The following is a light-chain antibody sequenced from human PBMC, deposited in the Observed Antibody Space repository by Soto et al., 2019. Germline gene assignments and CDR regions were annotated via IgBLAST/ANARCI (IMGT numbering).Light chain of an antibody. Sequence: QSALTQPPSASGSPGQSVTISCTGTSSDVGGYDYVSWYQQHPDKAPKLMIYEVTKRPSGVPDRFSGSKSGNTASLTVSGLQAEDEADYYCSSYAGSNKVVLGGGTKLTV. CDR2: EVT. V-gene: IGLV2-8*01. CDR3: SSYAGSNKVV. CDR1: SSDVGGYDY. J-gene: IGLJ2*01.